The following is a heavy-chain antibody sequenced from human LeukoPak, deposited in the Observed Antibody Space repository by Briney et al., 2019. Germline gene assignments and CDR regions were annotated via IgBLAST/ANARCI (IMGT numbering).Heavy chain of an antibody. CDR2: ISSSGSTI. V-gene: IGHV3-48*03. D-gene: IGHD3-9*01. Sequence: GGSLRLSCAASGFTFSSYEMNWVRQAPGKGLEWVSYISSSGSTIYYADSVKGRFTISRDNAKNSLYLQMNSLRAEDTAVYYCAKERLRYFDWSPLYYFDYWGQGTLVTVSS. CDR1: GFTFSSYE. J-gene: IGHJ4*02. CDR3: AKERLRYFDWSPLYYFDY.